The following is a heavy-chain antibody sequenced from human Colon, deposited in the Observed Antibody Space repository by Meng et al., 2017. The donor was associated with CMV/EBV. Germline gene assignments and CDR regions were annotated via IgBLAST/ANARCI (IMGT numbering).Heavy chain of an antibody. CDR1: GDPIRSGSHA. D-gene: IGHD1-26*01. CDR3: ARDLTNKWFYY. V-gene: IGHV4-39*07. CDR2: MYFSGIA. Sequence: QLQGSGPGLVKPSETLSLTCTASGDPIRSGSHAWAWCRQPPGKRLEWIGSMYFSGIADYNPSLKSRVTISLHATQKQFSLRLTSVTAADSAVYFCARDLTNKWFYYWGQGTLVTVSS. J-gene: IGHJ4*02.